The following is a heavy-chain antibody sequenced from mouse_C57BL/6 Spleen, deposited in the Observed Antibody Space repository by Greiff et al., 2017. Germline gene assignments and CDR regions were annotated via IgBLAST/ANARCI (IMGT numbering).Heavy chain of an antibody. CDR3: ARSDYGSSYKYYFDD. CDR1: GYTFTSYG. CDR2: IYPRSGNT. V-gene: IGHV1-81*01. J-gene: IGHJ2*01. Sequence: VQLQESGAELARPGASVKLSCKASGYTFTSYGISWVKQRTGQGLEWIGEIYPRSGNTYYNEKFKGKATLTADKSSSTAYMGLRSLTSEDSAVYFCARSDYGSSYKYYFDDWGQGTTLTVSS. D-gene: IGHD1-1*01.